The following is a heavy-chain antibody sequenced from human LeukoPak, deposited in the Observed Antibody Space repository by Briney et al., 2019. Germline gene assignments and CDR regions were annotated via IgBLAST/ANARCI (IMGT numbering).Heavy chain of an antibody. CDR2: INHSGST. V-gene: IGHV4-34*01. J-gene: IGHJ4*02. CDR1: GFTFSSYA. Sequence: GSLRLSCAASGFTFSSYATSWIRQPPGKGLEWIGEINHSGSTNYNPSLKSRVTISVDTSKNQFSLKLSSVTAADTAVYYCARGRSGSKKGMTTVTTRGLLVGRFDYWGQGTLVTVSS. D-gene: IGHD4-17*01. CDR3: ARGRSGSKKGMTTVTTRGLLVGRFDY.